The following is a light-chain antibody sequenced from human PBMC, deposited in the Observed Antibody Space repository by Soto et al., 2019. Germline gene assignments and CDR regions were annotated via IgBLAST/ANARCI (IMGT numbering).Light chain of an antibody. CDR1: QDISNY. CDR3: QQYDNLPRWT. J-gene: IGKJ1*01. Sequence: DIQMTQSPSSLSASVGDRDTITCQASQDISNYLNWYQQKPGKAPKLLIYDASNLETGVPSRFSGSGSGTDFTFTISSLQPEDIATYYCQQYDNLPRWTFGQGTKVDI. V-gene: IGKV1-33*01. CDR2: DAS.